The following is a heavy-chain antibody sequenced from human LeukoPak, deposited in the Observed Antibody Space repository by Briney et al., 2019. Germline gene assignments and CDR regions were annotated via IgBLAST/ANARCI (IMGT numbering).Heavy chain of an antibody. CDR2: IFYGGST. J-gene: IGHJ4*02. CDR3: ATGRDYRVTGPHFDN. Sequence: SESLSLTCTVSGGSLNGYYWNWIRQPPGKGLEWIGFIFYGGSTTYNPSLKTRVTISIDTSKNQFSLNLRSATAADTAVYYCATGRDYRVTGPHFDNWGQGTLATVSS. CDR1: GGSLNGYY. V-gene: IGHV4-59*13. D-gene: IGHD4-23*01.